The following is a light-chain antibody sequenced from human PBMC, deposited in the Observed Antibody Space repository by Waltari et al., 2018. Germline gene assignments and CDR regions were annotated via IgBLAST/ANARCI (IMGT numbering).Light chain of an antibody. V-gene: IGKV3-20*01. Sequence: SEFTHSAATLSLFLGGRATLSCRDSQSVSRSLAWYQQKPGQAPRLLIYGTSNRATGVPDRFSGSGSGTDFSLTISRLEPEDVAVYYCQHYVRLPATFGQGTKVEIK. CDR1: QSVSRS. CDR2: GTS. J-gene: IGKJ1*01. CDR3: QHYVRLPAT.